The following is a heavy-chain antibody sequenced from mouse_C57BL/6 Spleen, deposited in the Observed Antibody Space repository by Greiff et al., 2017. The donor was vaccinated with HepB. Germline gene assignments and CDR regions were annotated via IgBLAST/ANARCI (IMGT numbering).Heavy chain of an antibody. CDR1: GYIFTTYW. J-gene: IGHJ4*01. V-gene: IGHV1-55*01. Sequence: VQLQQPGAELVKPGASVKMSCKGSGYIFTTYWITWVKQRPGQGLEWIGDIYPGSGSINYTEKFKNKATLTVDTSSSTAYMQFSSLTSEDSAVYYCARNGYSSYYYAMDYWGQGTSVIVSS. CDR2: IYPGSGSI. D-gene: IGHD2-3*01. CDR3: ARNGYSSYYYAMDY.